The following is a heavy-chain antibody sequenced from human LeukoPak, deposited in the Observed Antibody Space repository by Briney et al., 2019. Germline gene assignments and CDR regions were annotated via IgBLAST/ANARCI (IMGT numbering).Heavy chain of an antibody. CDR1: GFIFSGYE. CDR2: ISGSGGMI. CDR3: ARDRDTTTTTGFASDI. Sequence: GGSLRLSCAASGFIFSGYEMIWVRQAPGKGLEWISYISGSGGMIYYTDSVKGRFTISRDNAKNSLYLQMNSLRAEDTAVYYCARDRDTTTTTGFASDIWGQGTMVTVSS. D-gene: IGHD1-1*01. J-gene: IGHJ3*02. V-gene: IGHV3-48*03.